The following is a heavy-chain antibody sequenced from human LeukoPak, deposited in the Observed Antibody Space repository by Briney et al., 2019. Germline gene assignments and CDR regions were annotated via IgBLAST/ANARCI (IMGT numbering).Heavy chain of an antibody. Sequence: GGSLRLSCAASGFTFSSYAMSWVRQAPGKGLEWVSAISGSGGSTYYSDSVRGRFTISRDNSKNTLYMQMNSLSVEDTAVYYCANLEPVPGGGAFDIWGQGTMVTVSS. D-gene: IGHD1-14*01. CDR2: ISGSGGST. V-gene: IGHV3-23*01. CDR3: ANLEPVPGGGAFDI. J-gene: IGHJ3*02. CDR1: GFTFSSYA.